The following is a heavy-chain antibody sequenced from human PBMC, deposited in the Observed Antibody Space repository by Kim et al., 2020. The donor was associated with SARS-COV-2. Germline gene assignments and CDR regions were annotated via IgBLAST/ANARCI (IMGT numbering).Heavy chain of an antibody. CDR1: GDSVSSNSAA. Sequence: SQTLSLTCAISGDSVSSNSAAWNWIRQSPSRGLEWLGRTYYRSKWYNDYAVSVKSRITINPDTSKNQFSLQLNSVTPEDTAVYYCARDQSMGRELLYYGMDVWGQGTTVTVSS. CDR3: ARDQSMGRELLYYGMDV. V-gene: IGHV6-1*01. J-gene: IGHJ6*02. D-gene: IGHD1-7*01. CDR2: TYYRSKWYN.